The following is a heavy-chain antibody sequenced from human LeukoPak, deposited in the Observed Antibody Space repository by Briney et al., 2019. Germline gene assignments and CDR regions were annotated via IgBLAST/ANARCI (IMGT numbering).Heavy chain of an antibody. V-gene: IGHV3-7*03. J-gene: IGHJ6*02. CDR3: ARGGGLDV. CDR2: INHNGNVN. Sequence: GGSLRLSCAASGFTFSSYWMNWARQAPGKGLEWVASINHNGNVNYYVDSVKGRFTISRDNTKNSLCLQMSNLRAEDTAVYFCARGGGLDVWGQGATVTVSS. CDR1: GFTFSSYW. D-gene: IGHD3-16*01.